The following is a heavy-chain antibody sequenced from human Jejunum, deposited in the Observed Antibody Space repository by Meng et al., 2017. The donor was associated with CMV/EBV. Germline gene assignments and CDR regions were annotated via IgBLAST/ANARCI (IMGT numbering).Heavy chain of an antibody. D-gene: IGHD5-24*01. J-gene: IGHJ4*02. CDR2: IDPNTGNP. CDR1: GYTFTSSA. V-gene: IGHV7-4-1*02. Sequence: QVHLVQSGSELTKPGASVKVSCRPSGYTFTSSAINWVRQALGQGPDWMGWIDPNTGNPTYDQGFTGRFVFSLDTSVSTAYLQINSLRADDTAVYYCARDSPLDGYSLLDYWGQGTLVTVSS. CDR3: ARDSPLDGYSLLDY.